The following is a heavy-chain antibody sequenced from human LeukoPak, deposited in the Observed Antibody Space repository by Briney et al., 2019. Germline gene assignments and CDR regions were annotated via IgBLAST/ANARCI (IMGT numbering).Heavy chain of an antibody. D-gene: IGHD5-12*01. CDR1: GFTFSSYE. V-gene: IGHV3-48*03. J-gene: IGHJ4*02. Sequence: PGGSLRLSCAASGFTFSSYEMNWVRQAPGKGLEWVSYISSSGSTIYYADSVKGRFTISRDNAKNSLYLQMNSLRAEDTAVYYCAKQSPMATTTLIDYWGQGTLVTVSS. CDR2: ISSSGSTI. CDR3: AKQSPMATTTLIDY.